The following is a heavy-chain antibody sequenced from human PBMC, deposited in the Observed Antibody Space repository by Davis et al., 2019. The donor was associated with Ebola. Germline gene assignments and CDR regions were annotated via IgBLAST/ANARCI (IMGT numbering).Heavy chain of an antibody. J-gene: IGHJ6*04. CDR2: INPNDGRT. D-gene: IGHD3-9*01. CDR1: GYTFTNYY. CDR3: ARALGESATYYDILTGYYYYYGMDV. V-gene: IGHV1-46*01. Sequence: AASVKVSCKASGYTFTNYYMHWVRQAPGQGLEWMGMINPNDGRTIYAQKFQGRVTMTRNTSISTAYMELSSLRSEDTAVYYCARALGESATYYDILTGYYYYYGMDVWGKGTTVTVSS.